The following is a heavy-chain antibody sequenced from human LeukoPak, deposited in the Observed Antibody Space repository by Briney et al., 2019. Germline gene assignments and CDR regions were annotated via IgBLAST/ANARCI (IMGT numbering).Heavy chain of an antibody. CDR3: ARDRSPTYSSGWYQDAFDI. V-gene: IGHV1-2*04. Sequence: ASVKVSCKASGYTFTGYYMHWVRQAPGQGLEWMGWINPNSGGTNYAQKFQGWVTMTRDTSISTAYMELSRLRSDDTAVYYCARDRSPTYSSGWYQDAFDIWGQGTMVIVSS. CDR2: INPNSGGT. J-gene: IGHJ3*02. D-gene: IGHD6-19*01. CDR1: GYTFTGYY.